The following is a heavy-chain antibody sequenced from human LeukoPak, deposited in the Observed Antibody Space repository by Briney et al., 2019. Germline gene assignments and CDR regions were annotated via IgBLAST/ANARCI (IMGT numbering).Heavy chain of an antibody. Sequence: ASVKVSCKASGYTFTDYYMHWMRQAPGQGLEWMGWINPGSGDTFYAQNFQARITMTKDTSINTVYMEVTRLRSDDTAVYYCAKENIVGGIVDGEDYWGQGTLVTVSS. CDR1: GYTFTDYY. V-gene: IGHV1-2*02. J-gene: IGHJ4*02. CDR2: INPGSGDT. D-gene: IGHD3-16*01. CDR3: AKENIVGGIVDGEDY.